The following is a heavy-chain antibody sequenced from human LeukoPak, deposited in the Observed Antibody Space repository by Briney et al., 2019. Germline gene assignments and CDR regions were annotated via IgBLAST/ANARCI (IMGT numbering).Heavy chain of an antibody. Sequence: SETLSLTCTVSGYSISSGYYWGWIRQPPGKGLEWIGYIYYSGYTNYNSSLKSRVTLSLDTSKNQFSLRLTSVTAADTAVYYCAKDRNGSGTYFYWGQGTLVTVSS. CDR1: GYSISSGYY. CDR2: IYYSGYT. D-gene: IGHD3-10*01. V-gene: IGHV4-61*01. J-gene: IGHJ4*02. CDR3: AKDRNGSGTYFY.